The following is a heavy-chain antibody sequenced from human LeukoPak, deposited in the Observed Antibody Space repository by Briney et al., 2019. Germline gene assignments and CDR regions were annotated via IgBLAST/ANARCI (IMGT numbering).Heavy chain of an antibody. CDR3: ARDYYDSSGYVDY. J-gene: IGHJ4*02. Sequence: GSLRLSCAASGFTFSSYAMSWVRQAPGKGLEWIGSIYYSGSTYYNPSLKSRVTISVDTSKNQFSLKLSSVTAADTAVYYCARDYYDSSGYVDYWGQGTLVTVFS. CDR1: GFTFSSYA. V-gene: IGHV4-39*07. D-gene: IGHD3-22*01. CDR2: IYYSGST.